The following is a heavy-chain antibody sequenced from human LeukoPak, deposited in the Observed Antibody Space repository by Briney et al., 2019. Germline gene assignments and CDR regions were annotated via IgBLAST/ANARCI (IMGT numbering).Heavy chain of an antibody. J-gene: IGHJ6*03. CDR1: GGSVRSYY. Sequence: SETLSLTCTVSGGSVRSYYWSWIRQPAGKGLEWIGRIYNSGSTNYNPSLKSRVTMSVDSSKNQFSLKLSSVTAADTAVYYCSRSANFYYMDVWGKGTTVTVSS. V-gene: IGHV4-4*07. CDR3: SRSANFYYMDV. CDR2: IYNSGST.